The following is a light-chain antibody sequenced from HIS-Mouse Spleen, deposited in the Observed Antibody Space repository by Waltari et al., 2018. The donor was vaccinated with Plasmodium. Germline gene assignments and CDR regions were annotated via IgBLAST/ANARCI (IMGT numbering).Light chain of an antibody. J-gene: IGLJ3*02. CDR3: YSTDSSGNHRV. CDR2: EDS. Sequence: SYELTQPPSVSVSPGHTARITCSGDALPKKYAYWYQQKSGQAPLLVLSEDSKRPSGIPERFSGSSSGTMATLTISGAQVEDEADYYCYSTDSSGNHRVFGGGTKLTVL. V-gene: IGLV3-10*01. CDR1: ALPKKY.